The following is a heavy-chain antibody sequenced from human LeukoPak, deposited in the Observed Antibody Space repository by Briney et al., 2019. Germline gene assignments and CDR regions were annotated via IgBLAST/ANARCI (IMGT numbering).Heavy chain of an antibody. CDR2: INNDGNLKTDGRDT. D-gene: IGHD4-17*01. Sequence: GGSLRLSCAASGFTLSNYWMIHWVRQVPGKGLQWVSRINNDGNLKTDGRDTGYADSVKGRFTISTGNAKNTLYLQMNSLRAEDTAVYYCATINYGDYVDAFDYWGQGTLVTVSS. J-gene: IGHJ4*02. CDR3: ATINYGDYVDAFDY. V-gene: IGHV3-74*01. CDR1: GFTLSNYW.